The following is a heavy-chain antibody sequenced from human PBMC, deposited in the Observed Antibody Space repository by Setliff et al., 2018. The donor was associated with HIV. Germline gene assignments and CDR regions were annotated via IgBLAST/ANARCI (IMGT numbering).Heavy chain of an antibody. CDR2: INEDGSDK. CDR1: GFTFSNYA. CDR3: ALLWPFDY. D-gene: IGHD3-10*01. V-gene: IGHV3-7*03. J-gene: IGHJ4*02. Sequence: GGSLRLSCAASGFTFSNYAMTWVRQAPGKGLEWVANINEDGSDKYYMDSVKGRFSISRDNADNSLYLQMNSLRGEDTAIYYCALLWPFDYWGQGALVTVSS.